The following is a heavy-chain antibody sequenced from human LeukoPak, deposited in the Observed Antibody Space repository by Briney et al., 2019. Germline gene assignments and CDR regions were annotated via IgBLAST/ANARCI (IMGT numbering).Heavy chain of an antibody. CDR2: LFYSGST. Sequence: AETLSLTCTVSGGSISSSSYYWGWIRQPPGKGLEWIASLFYSGSTFYNSSLKSRVTISVDTSNNRLSLKLSSVTAADTAVYYCARDSAGVGTGTAYLDYWGQGTLVTVSS. CDR1: GGSISSSSYY. V-gene: IGHV4-39*02. D-gene: IGHD4-23*01. CDR3: ARDSAGVGTGTAYLDY. J-gene: IGHJ4*02.